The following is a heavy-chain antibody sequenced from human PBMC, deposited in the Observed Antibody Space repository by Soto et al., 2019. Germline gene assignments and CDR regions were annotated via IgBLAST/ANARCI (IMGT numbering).Heavy chain of an antibody. Sequence: GSLRLSCAASGFTLTKASMSWVRQAPGKGLEWVGHIESNADGGATDYAAPVKGRFTVSRDDSRNTLYLQLNSLKTEDTAVYYCTTAPFLFTTLPRTSFLIGMDVWGQGTTVTVSS. CDR3: TTAPFLFTTLPRTSFLIGMDV. V-gene: IGHV3-15*04. D-gene: IGHD1-1*01. CDR1: GFTLTKAS. CDR2: IESNADGGAT. J-gene: IGHJ6*02.